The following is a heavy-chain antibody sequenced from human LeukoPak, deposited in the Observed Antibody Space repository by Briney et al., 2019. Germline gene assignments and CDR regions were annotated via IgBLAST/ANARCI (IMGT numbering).Heavy chain of an antibody. J-gene: IGHJ5*01. CDR2: THYSGNT. V-gene: IGHV4-39*07. CDR1: GDSVSSTNYY. CDR3: AREGAYRTYGDYSPFDF. Sequence: PSETLSLTCVVSGDSVSSTNYYWGWIRQPPGKGLEWIGTTHYSGNTYYNPSLKSRVTISLDTSKNQFSLRLNSVTAADTAVYYCAREGAYRTYGDYSPFDFWGQGTLVTVSS. D-gene: IGHD4-17*01.